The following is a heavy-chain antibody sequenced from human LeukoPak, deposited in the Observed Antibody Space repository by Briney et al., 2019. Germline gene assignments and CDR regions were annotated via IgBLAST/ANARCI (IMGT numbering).Heavy chain of an antibody. CDR2: IYTSGST. Sequence: PSETLSLTCTVSGGSISSYYWSWIRQPDGKGLEWIGRIYTSGSTNYNPSLKSRVTMSVDTSKNQFSLKLSSVTAADTAVYYCASGPDCSSTSCLLFNWGQGTLVTVSS. CDR3: ASGPDCSSTSCLLFN. V-gene: IGHV4-4*07. CDR1: GGSISSYY. J-gene: IGHJ4*02. D-gene: IGHD2-2*01.